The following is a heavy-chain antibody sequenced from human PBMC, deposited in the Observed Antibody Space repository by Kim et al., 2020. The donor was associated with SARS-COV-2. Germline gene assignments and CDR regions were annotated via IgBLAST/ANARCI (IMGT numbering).Heavy chain of an antibody. CDR1: GFTFSSYG. J-gene: IGHJ4*02. Sequence: GGSLRLSCAASGFTFSSYGMHWVRQAPGKGLEWVAVISYDGSNKYYADSVKGRFTISRDNSKNTLYLQMNSLRAEDTAVYYCARDGPLRYIDYWGQGTLVTVSS. CDR3: ARDGPLRYIDY. V-gene: IGHV3-33*05. CDR2: ISYDGSNK. D-gene: IGHD3-9*01.